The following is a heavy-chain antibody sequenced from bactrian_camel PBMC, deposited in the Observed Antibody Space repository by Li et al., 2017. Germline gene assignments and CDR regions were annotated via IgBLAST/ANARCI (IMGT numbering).Heavy chain of an antibody. V-gene: IGHV3S53*01. CDR3: AADFLQFCTTDRLNY. Sequence: HVQLVESGGGSVQAGGSLTLSCTASEYFGSYHCVAWYRQPLGKEREGVAALDVDGTTSYVDSVKGRFTISRDFAKNILYLQMSNVKPEDTAKYYCAADFLQFCTTDRLNYWGQGTQVTVS. D-gene: IGHD3*01. CDR2: LDVDGTT. J-gene: IGHJ4*01. CDR1: EYFGSYHC.